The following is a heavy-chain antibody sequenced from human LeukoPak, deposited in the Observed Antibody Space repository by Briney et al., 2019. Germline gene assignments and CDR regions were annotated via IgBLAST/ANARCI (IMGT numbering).Heavy chain of an antibody. D-gene: IGHD2-15*01. CDR2: INHSGST. J-gene: IGHJ4*02. CDR3: ARRSSCRGGSCYSLRY. Sequence: SETLSLTCAVSGGSFSGYYWSWIRQPPGKGLEWIGEINHSGSTNYNPSLKSRGTISVDTSKNQFSLKLSSVTAADTAVYYCARRSSCRGGSCYSLRYWGQGTLVTVSS. CDR1: GGSFSGYY. V-gene: IGHV4-34*01.